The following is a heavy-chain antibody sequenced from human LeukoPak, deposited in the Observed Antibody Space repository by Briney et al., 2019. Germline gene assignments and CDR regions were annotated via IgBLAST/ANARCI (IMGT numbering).Heavy chain of an antibody. CDR2: IIPIFGTA. Sequence: VASVKVSCKASGGTFSSYAISWVRQAPGQGLEWMGGIIPIFGTANYAQKFQGRVTITADESTSTAYMELSSLRSEDTAVHYCASRKYGSGSYVNAFDIWGQGTMVTVSS. D-gene: IGHD3-10*01. V-gene: IGHV1-69*13. J-gene: IGHJ3*02. CDR1: GGTFSSYA. CDR3: ASRKYGSGSYVNAFDI.